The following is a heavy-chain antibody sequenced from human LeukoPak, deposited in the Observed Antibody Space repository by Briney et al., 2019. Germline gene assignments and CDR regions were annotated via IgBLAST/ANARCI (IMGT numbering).Heavy chain of an antibody. Sequence: GGSLRLSCAASGFTFSSYAMRWVRQAPGKGLEWVATICDSGGSTYYADSVKGRFTVSKDISKETLYLHMNRLSAEDTAVYYCAKLRCNFWSASDYWGQGTLVTVSS. V-gene: IGHV3-23*01. D-gene: IGHD3-3*01. J-gene: IGHJ4*02. CDR3: AKLRCNFWSASDY. CDR1: GFTFSSYA. CDR2: ICDSGGST.